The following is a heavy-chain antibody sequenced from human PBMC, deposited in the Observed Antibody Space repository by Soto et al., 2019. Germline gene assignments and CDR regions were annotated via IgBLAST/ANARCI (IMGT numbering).Heavy chain of an antibody. CDR2: IKEDGSEK. D-gene: IGHD2-2*01. J-gene: IGHJ3*02. CDR1: GFTFSNYW. V-gene: IGHV3-7*01. Sequence: EVQLVESGGGLVQPGGSLRLSCAASGFTFSNYWMSWVRQAPGKGLEWVANIKEDGSEKYYVDSTKGRFTSSRDNSKNSLYLQMNSLRAEDTAVYYCARGGYCSGTNCYADAFDIWGQGTMVAVSS. CDR3: ARGGYCSGTNCYADAFDI.